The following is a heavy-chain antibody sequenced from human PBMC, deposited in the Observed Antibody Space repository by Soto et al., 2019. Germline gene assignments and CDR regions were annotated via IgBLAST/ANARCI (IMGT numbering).Heavy chain of an antibody. D-gene: IGHD1-26*01. Sequence: GGALRLSCAVSGFIFSRYSKNWVRQAPGKGLEWVSSIGTSGSYIYDTDSVKGRFTISRDNTKDSLYLQMNSLRAEDTAIYYCARGSAFIGLEYWGQGTPVTVSS. CDR1: GFIFSRYS. J-gene: IGHJ4*02. CDR2: IGTSGSYI. CDR3: ARGSAFIGLEY. V-gene: IGHV3-21*01.